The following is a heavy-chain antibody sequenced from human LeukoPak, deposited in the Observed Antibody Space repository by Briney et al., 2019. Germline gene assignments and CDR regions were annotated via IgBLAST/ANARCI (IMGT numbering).Heavy chain of an antibody. V-gene: IGHV3-21*01. CDR1: GFTFSSYS. J-gene: IGHJ5*02. CDR2: ISSSSSYI. CDR3: ARDSGSYYRSSWFDP. D-gene: IGHD1-26*01. Sequence: GGSLRLSCAASGFTFSSYSMNWVRQAPGKGLEWVSSISSSSSYIYYADSVKGRFTISRDNAKNSLYLQMNNLRAEDTAVYYCARDSGSYYRSSWFDPWGQGTLVTVSS.